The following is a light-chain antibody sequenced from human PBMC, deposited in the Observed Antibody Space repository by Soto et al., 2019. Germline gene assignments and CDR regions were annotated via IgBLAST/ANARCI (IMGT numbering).Light chain of an antibody. CDR3: VSFTTSHTQI. J-gene: IGLJ1*01. CDR2: EVT. CDR1: SSDIGAYNY. V-gene: IGLV2-14*01. Sequence: QSALTKPASLSGSPGQSITISCTGTSSDIGAYNYVSWFQQHPDKAPKLMIYEVTNRPSGASNRFSGSQSGNAASLTISGLQAEDEAYQFYVSFTTSHTQIFETGTKVTVL.